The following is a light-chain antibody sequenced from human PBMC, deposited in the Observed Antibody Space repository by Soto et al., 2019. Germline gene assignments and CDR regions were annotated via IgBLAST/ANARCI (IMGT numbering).Light chain of an antibody. CDR1: ESVTDSY. CDR2: GAS. Sequence: IVLTQSPGTLSLSPGEGATLSCRTSESVTDSYLAWYQQKPGQAPRLLIYGASSRATGIPDRFSGSGSGTDFTLTISRLEPEDFAVYYCQQYGSSPTFGQGTKVDIK. J-gene: IGKJ1*01. V-gene: IGKV3-20*01. CDR3: QQYGSSPT.